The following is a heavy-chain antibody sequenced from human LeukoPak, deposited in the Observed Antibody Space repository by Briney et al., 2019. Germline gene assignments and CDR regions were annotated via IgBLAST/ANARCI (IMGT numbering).Heavy chain of an antibody. D-gene: IGHD1-26*01. CDR1: GFTFSSYG. CDR2: IWYDGGNK. Sequence: GRSLRLSCAASGFTFSSYGMHWVRQAPGKGLEWVAVIWYDGGNKYYADSVKGRFTISRDNSKNTLYLQMNSLRAEDTAVYYCARDLIVGATGWFDPWGQGTLVTVSS. J-gene: IGHJ5*02. CDR3: ARDLIVGATGWFDP. V-gene: IGHV3-33*01.